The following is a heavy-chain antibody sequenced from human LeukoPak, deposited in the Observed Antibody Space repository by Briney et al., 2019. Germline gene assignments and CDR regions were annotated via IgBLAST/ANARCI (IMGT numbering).Heavy chain of an antibody. CDR3: ARDTPGWNYGSGSYYNVPDY. V-gene: IGHV3-53*01. D-gene: IGHD3-10*01. CDR1: GFTVSSNY. CDR2: IYSGGST. J-gene: IGHJ4*02. Sequence: PGGSLRLSCAASGFTVSSNYMSWVRQAPGKGLEWVSVIYSGGSTYYADSVKGRFTISRDNSKNTLYLQMNSLRAEDTAVYYCARDTPGWNYGSGSYYNVPDYWGQGTLVTVSS.